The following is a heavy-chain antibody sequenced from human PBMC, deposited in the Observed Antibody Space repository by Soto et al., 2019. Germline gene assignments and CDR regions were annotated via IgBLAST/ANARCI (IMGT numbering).Heavy chain of an antibody. V-gene: IGHV3-15*07. CDR1: GFTFSNAW. CDR3: TTVSDHGPDNSYYYYGMDV. D-gene: IGHD1-1*01. J-gene: IGHJ6*02. CDR2: IKSKTDGGTT. Sequence: EVQLVESGGGLVKPGGSLRLSCAASGFTFSNAWMNWVRQAPGKGLEWVGRIKSKTDGGTTDYAAPVKGRFTISRDDSKNTLYLQMNSLKTEDTAVYYCTTVSDHGPDNSYYYYGMDVWGQGTTVTVSS.